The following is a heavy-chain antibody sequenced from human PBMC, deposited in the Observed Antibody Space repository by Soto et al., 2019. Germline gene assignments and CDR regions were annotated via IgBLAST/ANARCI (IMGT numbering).Heavy chain of an antibody. Sequence: GTLSLYCAACGFTFVNSWMHWFRQFPGKGLEGVTCIKSAGSRLIYEESVQGRFTMSRDNAKNTLYLEMNSLRGEDSAVYFCARRIVDTTKPAYYYYAHYVSCEGTTVTGS. D-gene: IGHD3-22*01. CDR1: GFTFVNSW. CDR3: ARRIVDTTKPAYYYYAHYV. J-gene: IGHJ6*02. V-gene: IGHV3-74*01. CDR2: IKSAGSRL.